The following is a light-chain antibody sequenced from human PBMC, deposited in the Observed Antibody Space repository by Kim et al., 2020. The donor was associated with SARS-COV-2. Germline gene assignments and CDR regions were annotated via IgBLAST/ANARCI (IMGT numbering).Light chain of an antibody. CDR1: SSDVGSDNL. CDR3: CAYVSSITYYV. Sequence: QSITISCTGISSDVGSDNLVSWYQQHPGKAPKLLIYEGNKRPSGVSDRFSGAKSGDTASLTVSGLQAEDEADYYCCAYVSSITYYVFGTGTKVTVL. J-gene: IGLJ1*01. CDR2: EGN. V-gene: IGLV2-23*01.